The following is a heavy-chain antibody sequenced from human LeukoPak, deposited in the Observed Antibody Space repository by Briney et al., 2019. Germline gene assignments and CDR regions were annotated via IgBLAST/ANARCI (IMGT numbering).Heavy chain of an antibody. J-gene: IGHJ6*02. V-gene: IGHV3-9*01. CDR3: AKDLGEDMPAARTDYYGMDV. D-gene: IGHD6-13*01. CDR2: ISRDNGSI. Sequence: GGSLRLSCAASGFTFYDYAMHWVRQAPGKGLEWVSGISRDNGSIAYADSVKGRFTISRDNAKNSLYLQMNSLRAEDTALYYCAKDLGEDMPAARTDYYGMDVWGQGTTVTVSS. CDR1: GFTFYDYA.